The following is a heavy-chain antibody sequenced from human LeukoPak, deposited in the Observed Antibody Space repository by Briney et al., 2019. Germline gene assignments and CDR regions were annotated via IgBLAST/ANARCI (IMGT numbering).Heavy chain of an antibody. CDR2: IYYSGST. J-gene: IGHJ6*03. Sequence: SETLSLTCTVSGGSISSYYWSWIRQPPGKGLEWIGYIYYSGSTNYNPSLKSRVTISVDTSKNQFSLKLSSVTAADTAVYYCARETVNCSSTSCYSFRYMDVWGKGTTDTVSS. V-gene: IGHV4-59*01. D-gene: IGHD2-2*02. CDR1: GGSISSYY. CDR3: ARETVNCSSTSCYSFRYMDV.